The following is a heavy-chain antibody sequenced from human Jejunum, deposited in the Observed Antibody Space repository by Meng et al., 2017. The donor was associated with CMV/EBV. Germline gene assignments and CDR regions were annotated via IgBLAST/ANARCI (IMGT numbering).Heavy chain of an antibody. J-gene: IGHJ6*02. CDR3: ATPSDPSLYYDFWSGYYGMDV. D-gene: IGHD3-3*01. Sequence: AMNLVRQAPGKGLEWVSTICGGADSTYSADSVKGRFTISRDNSKNTLYLQMNSLRAEDTAVYYCATPSDPSLYYDFWSGYYGMDVWGQGTTVTVSS. CDR1: A. V-gene: IGHV3-23*01. CDR2: ICGGADST.